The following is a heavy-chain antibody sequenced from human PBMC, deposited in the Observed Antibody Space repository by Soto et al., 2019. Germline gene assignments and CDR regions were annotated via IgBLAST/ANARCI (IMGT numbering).Heavy chain of an antibody. V-gene: IGHV3-53*01. J-gene: IGHJ4*02. CDR3: ARKRWLQFMPSYFDH. Sequence: GPRRHYCPVSKFNIIRNYASRFKKAPGKGLEWVSVIYSGGSTYYADSVKGRFTISRDNSKNTLYLQMNSLRAEDTAVYYCARKRWLQFMPSYFDHWGQGTPVPGSS. D-gene: IGHD5-12*01. CDR2: IYSGGST. CDR1: KFNIIRNY.